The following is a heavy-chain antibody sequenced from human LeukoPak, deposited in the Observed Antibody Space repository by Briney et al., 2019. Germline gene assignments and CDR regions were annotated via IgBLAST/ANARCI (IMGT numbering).Heavy chain of an antibody. Sequence: SVKVSCKASGGTFSSYAISWVRQAPGQGLEWMGGIIPIFGTANYAQKFQGRVTITTDESTSTAYMELSSLRSEDTAVYCCARLSVGIYGDYGDAFDIWGQGTMVTVSS. CDR3: ARLSVGIYGDYGDAFDI. CDR2: IIPIFGTA. J-gene: IGHJ3*02. CDR1: GGTFSSYA. V-gene: IGHV1-69*05. D-gene: IGHD4-17*01.